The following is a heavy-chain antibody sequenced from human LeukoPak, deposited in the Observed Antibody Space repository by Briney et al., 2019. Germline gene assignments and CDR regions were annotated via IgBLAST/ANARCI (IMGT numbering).Heavy chain of an antibody. V-gene: IGHV3-20*04. Sequence: GGSLRLSCAASGFTFDDYGMSWVRQAPGKGLEWVSGINWNGGSTGYADSVKGRFTISRDNAKNSLYLQMNSLRAEDTALYYCARGRRYFDWFVGLDYWGQGTLVTVSS. CDR3: ARGRRYFDWFVGLDY. J-gene: IGHJ4*02. CDR1: GFTFDDYG. CDR2: INWNGGST. D-gene: IGHD3-9*01.